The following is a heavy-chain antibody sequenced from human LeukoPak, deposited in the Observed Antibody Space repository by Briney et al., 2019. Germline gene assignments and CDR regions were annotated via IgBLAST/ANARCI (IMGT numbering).Heavy chain of an antibody. Sequence: GGSLRLSCAASGFTFSDFAMSWVRQAPGKGLEWVSTIRHSSDSTHYADSVKGRFSISRDNSKNTLYLQMSSLRAEDTAIYYCAKDLRYSSSYYFDYWGQGTLVTVSS. V-gene: IGHV3-23*01. CDR3: AKDLRYSSSYYFDY. CDR2: IRHSSDST. D-gene: IGHD6-6*01. CDR1: GFTFSDFA. J-gene: IGHJ4*02.